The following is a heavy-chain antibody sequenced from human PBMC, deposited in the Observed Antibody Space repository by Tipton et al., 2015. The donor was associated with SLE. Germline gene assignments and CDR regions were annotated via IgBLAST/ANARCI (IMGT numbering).Heavy chain of an antibody. D-gene: IGHD3-3*02. V-gene: IGHV4-59*01. CDR2: IYHRGIT. Sequence: TLSLTCTVSGGSIRSYYWTWIRQPPGKRLEWIAYIYHRGITNYNPSLQSRVTISVDRSKNQFSLKLTSVTAADTAVHYCARGPPFMEWERNWFDPWGQGTQVTVSS. CDR1: GGSIRSYY. CDR3: ARGPPFMEWERNWFDP. J-gene: IGHJ5*02.